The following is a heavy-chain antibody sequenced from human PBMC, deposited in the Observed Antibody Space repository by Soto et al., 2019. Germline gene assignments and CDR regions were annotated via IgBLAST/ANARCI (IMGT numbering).Heavy chain of an antibody. D-gene: IGHD5-18*01. CDR1: GYTFTSYY. CDR2: MNPNSGNT. V-gene: IGHV1-8*01. J-gene: IGHJ6*02. CDR3: ARKEAMGKYYYYYGMDV. Sequence: ASVNVSCKSSGYTFTSYYMNWVRQATGQGLEWMGWMNPNSGNTGYAQKFQGRVTMTRNTSISTAYMELSSLRSEDTAVYYCARKEAMGKYYYYYGMDVWGQGTTVTVSS.